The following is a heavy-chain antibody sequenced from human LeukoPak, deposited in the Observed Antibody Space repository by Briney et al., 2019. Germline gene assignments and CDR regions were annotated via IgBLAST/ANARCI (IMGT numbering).Heavy chain of an antibody. Sequence: VGSLRLSCVASGFTFSSYAMGWVRQAPGKGLEWVSAISAGGGSTYYADSVKGRFTISRDNSKNTVYLQMNSLRAEDTAVYYCAKRCSINSYNAVDFWGQGTMVTVSS. CDR1: GFTFSSYA. CDR3: AKRCSINSYNAVDF. D-gene: IGHD2-2*02. V-gene: IGHV3-23*01. CDR2: ISAGGGST. J-gene: IGHJ3*01.